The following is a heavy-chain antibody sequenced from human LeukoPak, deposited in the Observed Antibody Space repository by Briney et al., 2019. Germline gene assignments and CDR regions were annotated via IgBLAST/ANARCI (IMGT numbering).Heavy chain of an antibody. V-gene: IGHV4-31*11. CDR2: IYDSGST. D-gene: IGHD2-2*03. CDR3: ARDGSGFDV. CDR1: GGSISSGGYY. Sequence: SQTLSLTCAVSGGSISSGGYYWSWIRQHPGRGLEWLGYIYDSGSTKYNPSLKSRVTISVDASKNQISLKLTSMTAADTAVYYCARDGSGFDVWGQGTKVTVSS. J-gene: IGHJ3*01.